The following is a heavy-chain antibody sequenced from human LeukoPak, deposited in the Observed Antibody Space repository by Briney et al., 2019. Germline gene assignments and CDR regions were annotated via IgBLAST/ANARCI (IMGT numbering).Heavy chain of an antibody. CDR2: IYTSGST. V-gene: IGHV4-4*07. Sequence: PSETLSLTCTVSGGSISSYHWSWIRQPAGKGLEWIGRIYTSGSTNYNPSLKSRVTMSVDTSKNQFSLKLSSVTAADTAVYYCARGLGYCSGGSCSPYNWFDPWGQGTLVTVSS. CDR1: GGSISSYH. D-gene: IGHD2-15*01. J-gene: IGHJ5*02. CDR3: ARGLGYCSGGSCSPYNWFDP.